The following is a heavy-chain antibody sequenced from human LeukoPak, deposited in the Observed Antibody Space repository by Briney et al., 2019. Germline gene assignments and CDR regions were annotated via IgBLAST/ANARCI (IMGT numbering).Heavy chain of an antibody. CDR1: GYTFTGYY. Sequence: ASVKVSCKASGYTFTGYYMHWVRQAPGQGLEWMGWINPNSGGTNYAQKFQGRVTMTRDTFISTAYMELSRLRSDDTAVYYCARDYGGNYGSDIWGQGTMVTVSS. V-gene: IGHV1-2*02. J-gene: IGHJ3*02. CDR2: INPNSGGT. CDR3: ARDYGGNYGSDI. D-gene: IGHD4/OR15-4a*01.